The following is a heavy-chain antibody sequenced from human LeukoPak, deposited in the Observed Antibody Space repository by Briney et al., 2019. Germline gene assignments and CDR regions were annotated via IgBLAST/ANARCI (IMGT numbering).Heavy chain of an antibody. CDR2: ISSGSSAI. V-gene: IGHV3-21*04. D-gene: IGHD4-17*01. CDR1: GFTFTTYS. J-gene: IGHJ5*01. Sequence: PGGSLRLSCEASGFTFTTYSMTWVRQAPGKGLEWVSIISSGSSAIFSADALKGRFTISRDDAKNLLYLDMNSLRAEDTAVYYCANPPTVTKIRLDSWGQGTLVTVSS. CDR3: ANPPTVTKIRLDS.